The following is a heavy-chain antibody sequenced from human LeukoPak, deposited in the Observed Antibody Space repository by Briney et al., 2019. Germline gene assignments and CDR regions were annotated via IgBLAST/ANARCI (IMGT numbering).Heavy chain of an antibody. D-gene: IGHD1-26*01. J-gene: IGHJ4*02. CDR2: INGNGGRT. CDR3: ARLFNAGLGAPLDY. Sequence: PGGSLRLSCAASGLIFKEYGMTWVRQNPGKGLEWVSGINGNGGRTGYADSVKGRFTITRDNAKNSLYLQMDSLRAEDTALYFCARLFNAGLGAPLDYGGQGTLVTVSS. CDR1: GLIFKEYG. V-gene: IGHV3-20*04.